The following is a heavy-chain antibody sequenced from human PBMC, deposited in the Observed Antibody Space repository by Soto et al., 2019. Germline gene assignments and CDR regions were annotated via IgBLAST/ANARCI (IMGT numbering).Heavy chain of an antibody. V-gene: IGHV1-46*01. J-gene: IGHJ6*02. D-gene: IGHD3-10*02. CDR2: INPSGGST. CDR1: GYTFTSYY. Sequence: RASVKVSCKASGYTFTSYYMHWVRQAPGQGLEWMGIINPSGGSTSYAQKFQGRVTMTRDTSTSTVYMELSSLRSEDTAVYYCARALVITMLAPEACYYGMDVWRQGTTVTVSS. CDR3: ARALVITMLAPEACYYGMDV.